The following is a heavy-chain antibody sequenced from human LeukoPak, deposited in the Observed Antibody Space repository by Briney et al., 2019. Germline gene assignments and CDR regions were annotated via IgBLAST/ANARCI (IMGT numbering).Heavy chain of an antibody. D-gene: IGHD2-2*01. Sequence: SVKVSCKASGGTFSSYAISWVRQAPGQGLEWMGGIIPIFGTANYAQKFQGRVTITADESTSTAYMELSSLRSEDTAVYYCARTVVVVPAAAHHGYYYYYMDVWGKGTTVTVSS. CDR3: ARTVVVVPAAAHHGYYYYYMDV. CDR1: GGTFSSYA. J-gene: IGHJ6*03. CDR2: IIPIFGTA. V-gene: IGHV1-69*01.